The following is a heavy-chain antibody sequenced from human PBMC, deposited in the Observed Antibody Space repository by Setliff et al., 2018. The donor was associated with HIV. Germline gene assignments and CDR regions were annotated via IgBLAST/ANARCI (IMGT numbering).Heavy chain of an antibody. V-gene: IGHV3-23*01. CDR3: AKGAPSDGIHYYYYMDV. Sequence: GGSLRLSCAASGFTFSSYTMNWVRQAPGKGLEWVSSVSGGDTSAYYADSVKGRFTISRDDSKNTLYLQMNSLRAEDTALYYCAKGAPSDGIHYYYYMDVWGKGTTVTVSS. J-gene: IGHJ6*03. CDR1: GFTFSSYT. CDR2: VSGGDTSA.